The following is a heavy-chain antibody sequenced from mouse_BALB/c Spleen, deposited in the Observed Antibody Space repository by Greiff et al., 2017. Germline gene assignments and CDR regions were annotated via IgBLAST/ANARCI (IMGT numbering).Heavy chain of an antibody. J-gene: IGHJ4*01. CDR2: INPYNDGT. CDR1: GYTFTSYI. CDR3: ARYRYDLVSGIAY. V-gene: IGHV1-14*01. Sequence: EVQLQQSGPELVKPGASVKMSCKASGYTFTSYIMHWVKQKHGQGLEWIGYINPYNDGTKYNEKFKGKATLTADKSSSTAYMELSSLTSEDSAVYYCARYRYDLVSGIAYWGQGTSVTVSA. D-gene: IGHD2-14*01.